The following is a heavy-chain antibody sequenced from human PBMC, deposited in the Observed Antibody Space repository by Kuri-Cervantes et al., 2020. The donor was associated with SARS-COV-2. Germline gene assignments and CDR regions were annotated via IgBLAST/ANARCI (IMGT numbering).Heavy chain of an antibody. Sequence: SETLSLTCTVSGGSISSSSYYWAWIRQPPGRGPEWIGYVYYNGNTFYSPSLKSRVTMSIDTSRNQFSLRLSSVTAADTAVYYCARGGTTVPTSGAFDFWGQGTLVTVSS. CDR3: ARGGTTVPTSGAFDF. J-gene: IGHJ3*01. CDR1: GGSISSSSYY. D-gene: IGHD4-17*01. V-gene: IGHV4-31*03. CDR2: VYYNGNT.